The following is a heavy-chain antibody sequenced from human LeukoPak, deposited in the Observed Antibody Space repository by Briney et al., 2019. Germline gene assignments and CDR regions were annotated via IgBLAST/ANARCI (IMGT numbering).Heavy chain of an antibody. V-gene: IGHV3-15*01. CDR2: VKSKADGGTT. J-gene: IGHJ4*02. CDR1: GFTFSNAW. Sequence: GGSLRLSCAASGFTFSNAWMSWVRQAPGKGLEWVGRVKSKADGGTTDYAAPMKGRFTISRDDSQNTLYLQMDSLKTEDTAVYYCTTTPGRDYWGQGTLVTVSS. D-gene: IGHD3-10*01. CDR3: TTTPGRDY.